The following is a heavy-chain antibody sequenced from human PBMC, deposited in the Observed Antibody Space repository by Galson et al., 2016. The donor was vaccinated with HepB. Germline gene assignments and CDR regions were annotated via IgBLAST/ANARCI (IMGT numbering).Heavy chain of an antibody. Sequence: SGAEVKKPGESLKISCKGSGYRFNNFWIGWVRQTPGKGLEWVGSIYPADSDTRYSPSFQGQVTISVDKSTSTAYLQWSSLKASDTALYYCASQDSSYRYDDYYGLDGWGQGTTVTVSS. CDR1: GYRFNNFW. J-gene: IGHJ6*02. CDR2: IYPADSDT. CDR3: ASQDSSYRYDDYYGLDG. D-gene: IGHD6-13*01. V-gene: IGHV5-51*01.